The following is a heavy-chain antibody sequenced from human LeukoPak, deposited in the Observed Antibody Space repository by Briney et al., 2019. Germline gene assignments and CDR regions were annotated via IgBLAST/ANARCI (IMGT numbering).Heavy chain of an antibody. V-gene: IGHV3-9*01. CDR3: AKDRIHYGDSWFDY. CDR1: GFTFGDYA. Sequence: GRSLRLSCAASGFTFGDYAMHWVRQAPGKGLEWVSGISWNRGSIGYADSVRGRFTISSDNAKNSLYLQMNSLRAEDTALYYCAKDRIHYGDSWFDYWGPGTLVTVSS. CDR2: ISWNRGSI. J-gene: IGHJ4*02. D-gene: IGHD4-17*01.